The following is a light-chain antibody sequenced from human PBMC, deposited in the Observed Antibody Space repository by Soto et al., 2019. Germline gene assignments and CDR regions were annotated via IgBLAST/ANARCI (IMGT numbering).Light chain of an antibody. CDR1: QSVTSNY. CDR2: GAS. CDR3: QQYGSSPPDT. V-gene: IGKV3-20*01. Sequence: EIVLTQSPGTLSLSPGERATLSCRASQSVTSNYLAWYQQKPGQAPRLLIYGASTRATGIPDRFSGSGSGTDFTLTISRLEPEDSAVYYCQQYGSSPPDTFGQGTKLEIK. J-gene: IGKJ2*01.